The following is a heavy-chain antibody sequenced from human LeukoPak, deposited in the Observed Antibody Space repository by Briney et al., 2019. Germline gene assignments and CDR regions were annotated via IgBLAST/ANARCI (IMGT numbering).Heavy chain of an antibody. J-gene: IGHJ4*02. D-gene: IGHD4-17*01. V-gene: IGHV3-74*01. CDR1: GFTFSSYW. CDR2: INSDGSST. Sequence: GGSLRLSCAASGFTFSSYWMHWVRQAPGKGLVWVSRINSDGSSTSYADSVKGRFTISRDNAKNTLYLQMNSLRAEDTAVYYCARGPSLRDFDYWGQGTLVTVSS. CDR3: ARGPSLRDFDY.